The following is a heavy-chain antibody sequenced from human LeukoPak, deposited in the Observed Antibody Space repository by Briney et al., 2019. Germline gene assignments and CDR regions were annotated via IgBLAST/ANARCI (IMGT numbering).Heavy chain of an antibody. D-gene: IGHD3-22*01. J-gene: IGHJ4*02. CDR3: ASRGVYDSSGYLGDY. CDR1: GGSFSGYY. V-gene: IGHV4-34*01. Sequence: SETLSLTCAVYGGSFSGYYWSWIRQPPGKGLEWIGEINHSGSTNYNPSLKSRVTISVDTSKNQFSLKLSSVAAADTAVYYRASRGVYDSSGYLGDYWGQGTLVTVSS. CDR2: INHSGST.